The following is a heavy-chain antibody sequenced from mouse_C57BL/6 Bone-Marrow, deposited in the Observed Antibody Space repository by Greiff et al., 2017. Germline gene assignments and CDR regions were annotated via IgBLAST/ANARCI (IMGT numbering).Heavy chain of an antibody. Sequence: VQLQQSGAELARPGASVKLSCKASGYTFTSYGISWVKQRTGQGLEWIGEIYPRSGNTYYNEKFKGKATLTADKSSSTAYMGLRSLTSEDSAVYFCARSGYYGSSLYYAMDYWGQGTSVTVSS. J-gene: IGHJ4*01. D-gene: IGHD1-1*01. V-gene: IGHV1-81*01. CDR1: GYTFTSYG. CDR3: ARSGYYGSSLYYAMDY. CDR2: IYPRSGNT.